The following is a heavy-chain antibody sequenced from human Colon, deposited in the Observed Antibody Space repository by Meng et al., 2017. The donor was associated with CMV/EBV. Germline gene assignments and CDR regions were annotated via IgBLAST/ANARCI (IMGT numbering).Heavy chain of an antibody. V-gene: IGHV4-4*07. CDR3: ARDSNLSGLAY. CDR2: VYISGNT. Sequence: QVQLPESGPGLGKPSETLSLTCTVSGASITSYYWSWIRQPAGKGLEWIGRVYISGNTNYNPSLKSRVTMSIDTSKNQLSLNIRSVTAADTAVYYCARDSNLSGLAYWGQGTLVTVSS. J-gene: IGHJ4*02. D-gene: IGHD3-10*01. CDR1: GASITSYY.